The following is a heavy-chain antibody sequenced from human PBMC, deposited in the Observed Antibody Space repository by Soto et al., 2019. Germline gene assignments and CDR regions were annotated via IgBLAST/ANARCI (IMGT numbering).Heavy chain of an antibody. CDR1: GFTFGSYG. J-gene: IGHJ6*02. D-gene: IGHD2-2*01. CDR2: ISYDGSNK. V-gene: IGHV3-30*18. Sequence: ESGGGVVQPGRSLRLSCAASGFTFGSYGMHWVRQAPGKGLGWVAVISYDGSNKYYADSVKGRFTISRDNSKNTLYLQMNSLRAEDTAVYYCAKDRAYCSSTSCPNYYYYGMDVWGQGTTVTVSS. CDR3: AKDRAYCSSTSCPNYYYYGMDV.